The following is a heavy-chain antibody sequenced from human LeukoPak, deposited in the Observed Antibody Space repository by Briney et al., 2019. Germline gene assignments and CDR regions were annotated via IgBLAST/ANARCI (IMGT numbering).Heavy chain of an antibody. J-gene: IGHJ4*02. CDR3: AKAGGSVWYERYYFDY. V-gene: IGHV3-23*01. CDR1: GFTFSSYA. Sequence: GSVRLSCAASGFTFSSYAMNWVRQAPGKGLEWVSGISGSGGSTYYADSVKGRFTISRDNSKNTLYLQMNSLRVEDTAVYYCAKAGGSVWYERYYFDYWGQGTLVTVSS. D-gene: IGHD6-19*01. CDR2: ISGSGGST.